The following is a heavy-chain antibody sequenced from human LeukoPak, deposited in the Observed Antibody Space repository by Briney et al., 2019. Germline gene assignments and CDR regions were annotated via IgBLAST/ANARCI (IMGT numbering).Heavy chain of an antibody. CDR1: GFIFSSYA. J-gene: IGHJ4*02. CDR2: IPYDGSNK. Sequence: PGRSLRLSCAASGFIFSSYAMHWVRQAPGKGLEWVAVIPYDGSNKYYADSVEGRFTISRDNSKNTLYLQMNSLRAEDTAVYYCARDHLEMATSHFDYWGQGTLVTVSS. CDR3: ARDHLEMATSHFDY. V-gene: IGHV3-30-3*01. D-gene: IGHD5-24*01.